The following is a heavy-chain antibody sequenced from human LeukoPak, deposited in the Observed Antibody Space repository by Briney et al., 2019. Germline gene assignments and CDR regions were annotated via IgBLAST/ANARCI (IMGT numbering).Heavy chain of an antibody. CDR1: GYTFTGSD. CDR2: INPNSGST. J-gene: IGHJ4*02. V-gene: IGHV1-2*02. D-gene: IGHD3-10*01. Sequence: SVKPSCKASGYTFTGSDMHWVRQAPGHRLEWMGWINPNSGSTNYAQKFQGRVTMTRDTSISTAYMDLSRLRSDDTAVYYCARCDSGSYSIGFDYWGQGTLVTVSS. CDR3: ARCDSGSYSIGFDY.